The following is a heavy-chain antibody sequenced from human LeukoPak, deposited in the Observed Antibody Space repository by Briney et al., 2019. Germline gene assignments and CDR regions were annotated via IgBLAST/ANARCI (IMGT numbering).Heavy chain of an antibody. V-gene: IGHV4-39*01. Sequence: SETLSLTCTVSAGSISSSRYYCGWLRQPPGTGREWIGSIYYSGSTYYNPSVKSRVTISVDTSKNLFSLKLSSVTAADTAVYYCARNYDFWTGPRHAFDYWGQGTLVTVAS. J-gene: IGHJ4*02. D-gene: IGHD3-3*01. CDR3: ARNYDFWTGPRHAFDY. CDR2: IYYSGST. CDR1: AGSISSSRYY.